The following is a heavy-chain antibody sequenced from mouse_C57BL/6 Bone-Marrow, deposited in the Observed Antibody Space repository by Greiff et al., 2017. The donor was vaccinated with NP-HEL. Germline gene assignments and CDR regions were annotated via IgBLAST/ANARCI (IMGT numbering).Heavy chain of an antibody. CDR1: GYTFTSYW. V-gene: IGHV1-53*01. J-gene: IGHJ1*03. CDR2: INPSNGGT. D-gene: IGHD1-1*01. Sequence: QVHVKQPGTELVKPGASVKLSCKASGYTFTSYWMHWVKQRPGQGLEWIGNINPSNGGTNYNEKFKSKATLTVDKSSSTAYMQLSSLTSEDSAVYYWARNYYGSYWYFDVWGTGTTVTVSS. CDR3: ARNYYGSYWYFDV.